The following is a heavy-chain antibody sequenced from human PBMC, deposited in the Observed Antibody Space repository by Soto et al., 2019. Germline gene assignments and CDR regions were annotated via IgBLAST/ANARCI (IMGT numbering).Heavy chain of an antibody. V-gene: IGHV3-30*18. CDR2: ISYDGSQK. J-gene: IGHJ6*02. CDR1: GFTFSSYG. CDR3: AKDLVGGVRYYYGMDV. D-gene: IGHD1-26*01. Sequence: GGSLRLSCAASGFTFSSYGMHWVRQAPGKGLEWVALISYDGSQKYSADSVQGRFTISRDNSKNTLYLQMNSLRAEDTAVYYCAKDLVGGVRYYYGMDVWGQGTTVTVSS.